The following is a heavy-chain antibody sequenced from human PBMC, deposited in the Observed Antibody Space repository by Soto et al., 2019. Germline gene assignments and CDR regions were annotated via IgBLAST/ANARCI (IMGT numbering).Heavy chain of an antibody. J-gene: IGHJ4*02. D-gene: IGHD3-10*01. Sequence: GGSLRLSCAASGFTFSSYAMHWVRQAPGKGLEWVAVTSYDGSNKYYADSVKGRFTISRDNSKNTLYLQMNSLRAEDTAVYYCARDSKLLWFGESYDLDYWGQGTLVTVSS. CDR1: GFTFSSYA. CDR2: TSYDGSNK. CDR3: ARDSKLLWFGESYDLDY. V-gene: IGHV3-30-3*01.